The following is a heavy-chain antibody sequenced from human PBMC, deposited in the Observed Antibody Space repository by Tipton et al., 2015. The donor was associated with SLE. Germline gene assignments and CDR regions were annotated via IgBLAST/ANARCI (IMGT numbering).Heavy chain of an antibody. CDR1: GFTFSSYS. CDR2: ISSSSSYI. Sequence: SLRLSCAASGFTFSSYSMNWVRQAPGKGLEWVSSISSSSSYIYYADSVKGRFTISRDNAKNSLYLQMNSLRAEDTAVYYCARVGGYSYSYWYFDLWGRGTLVTVSS. D-gene: IGHD5-18*01. J-gene: IGHJ2*01. CDR3: ARVGGYSYSYWYFDL. V-gene: IGHV3-21*01.